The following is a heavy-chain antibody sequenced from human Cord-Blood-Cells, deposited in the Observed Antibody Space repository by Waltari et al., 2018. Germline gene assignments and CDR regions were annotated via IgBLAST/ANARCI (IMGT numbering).Heavy chain of an antibody. Sequence: EVQLVETGGGLIQPGGSLRLSCAAPGCPVCTHYTRRVRQAPGKGLEWVSVIYSGGRTYYADSVKGRFTISRDNSKNTLYLQMNSLRAEDTAVYYCARNYGDYWFDPWGQGTLVTVSS. CDR2: IYSGGRT. J-gene: IGHJ5*02. CDR1: GCPVCTHY. CDR3: ARNYGDYWFDP. D-gene: IGHD4-17*01. V-gene: IGHV3-53*02.